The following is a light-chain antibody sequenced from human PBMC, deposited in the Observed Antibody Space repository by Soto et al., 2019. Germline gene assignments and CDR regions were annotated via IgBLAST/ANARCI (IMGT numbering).Light chain of an antibody. CDR2: AAS. CDR1: QSISWK. V-gene: IGKV1-39*01. J-gene: IGKJ1*01. Sequence: DIQMTQSPSSLSVSVGDRITITCRASQSISWKLNWYQQRPGKAPKLLIYAASSLQSGVPSRFSGSGSGTGFTLTISSLQPEDFATYYCQQSFRRWTFGQGTKVEIK. CDR3: QQSFRRWT.